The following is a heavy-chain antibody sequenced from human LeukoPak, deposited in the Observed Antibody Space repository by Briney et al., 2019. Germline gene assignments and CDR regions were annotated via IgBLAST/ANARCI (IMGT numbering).Heavy chain of an antibody. CDR3: ASSSSIHIYGMDV. D-gene: IGHD2-2*01. J-gene: IGHJ6*04. CDR1: GGTFSSYA. V-gene: IGHV1-69*13. Sequence: ASVNVSCKASGGTFSSYAISWVRQAPGQGLEWMGGIIPIFGSANYAQKFQGRVTITADESTSTAYMELSSLRSEDTAVYYCASSSSIHIYGMDVWGKGTTVTVSS. CDR2: IIPIFGSA.